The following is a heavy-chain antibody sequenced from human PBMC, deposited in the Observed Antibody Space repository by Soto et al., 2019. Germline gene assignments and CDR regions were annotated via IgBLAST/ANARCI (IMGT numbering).Heavy chain of an antibody. V-gene: IGHV4-31*03. J-gene: IGHJ6*02. Sequence: QVQLQESGPGLVKPSQTLSLTCTVSGGSISSGGYYWSWIRQHPGKGLEWIGDIYYSGSTYYNPSLKSRVTISVDTSKNQFSLKLSSVTAADTAVYYCARERNYDSSGYSYYYGMDVWGQGTTVTVSS. D-gene: IGHD3-22*01. CDR2: IYYSGST. CDR1: GGSISSGGYY. CDR3: ARERNYDSSGYSYYYGMDV.